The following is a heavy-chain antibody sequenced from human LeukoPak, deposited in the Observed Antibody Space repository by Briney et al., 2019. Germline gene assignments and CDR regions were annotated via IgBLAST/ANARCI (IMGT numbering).Heavy chain of an antibody. CDR1: GVSISSYY. Sequence: SETLSLTCTVSGVSISSYYWSWIRQPPGKGLEWIGYIYYSGSTNYNPSLKSRVTISVDTSKNQFSLKLSSVTAADTAVYYCARGVPQAYYYYMDVWGKGTTVTVSS. V-gene: IGHV4-59*01. J-gene: IGHJ6*03. D-gene: IGHD3-10*01. CDR2: IYYSGST. CDR3: ARGVPQAYYYYMDV.